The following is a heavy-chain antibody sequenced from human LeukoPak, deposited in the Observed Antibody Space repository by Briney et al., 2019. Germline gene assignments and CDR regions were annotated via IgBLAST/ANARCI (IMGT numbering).Heavy chain of an antibody. CDR2: IIPVLNIT. D-gene: IGHD5-18*01. V-gene: IGHV1-69*04. CDR1: GGTFSSSA. Sequence: ASVKVSCKTPGGTFSSSAITWVRQAPGQGLEWMGRIIPVLNITTYAQKFQGSVTITADTSTSTVYMELSSLRSEETAVYYCARDQGLTAPPPYGLDVWGQGTTAIVSS. CDR3: ARDQGLTAPPPYGLDV. J-gene: IGHJ6*02.